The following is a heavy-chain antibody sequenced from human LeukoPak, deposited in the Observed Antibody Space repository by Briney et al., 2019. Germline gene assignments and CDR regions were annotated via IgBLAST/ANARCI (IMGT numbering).Heavy chain of an antibody. CDR3: AKEGIEVAAFDY. J-gene: IGHJ4*02. CDR1: GFTFDDYT. D-gene: IGHD6-19*01. V-gene: IGHV3-43*01. CDR2: ISWDGGTT. Sequence: PGGSLRLSCAASGFTFDDYTIHWVRQAPGKGLEWVSLISWDGGTTYYADSVKGRFTISRGNSKNSLYLQMNSLRTEDTALYYCAKEGIEVAAFDYWGQGTLVTVSS.